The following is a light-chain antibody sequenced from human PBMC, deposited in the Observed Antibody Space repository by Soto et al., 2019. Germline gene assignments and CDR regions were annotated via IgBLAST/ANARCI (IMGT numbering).Light chain of an antibody. CDR2: KAS. J-gene: IGKJ4*01. CDR1: QRIGSE. Sequence: DIQMTQSPSTLSASIGDRVTITCRASQRIGSELAWYQQKPGKAPKLLIYKASSLESGVPSTFSGSGSGTEFSLTVSSLQPDDFAPYYCLQYRTYPLTFGGGTKVEIK. V-gene: IGKV1-5*03. CDR3: LQYRTYPLT.